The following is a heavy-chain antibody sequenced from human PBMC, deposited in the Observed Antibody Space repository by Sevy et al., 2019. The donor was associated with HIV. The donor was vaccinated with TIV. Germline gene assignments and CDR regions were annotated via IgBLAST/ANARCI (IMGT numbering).Heavy chain of an antibody. J-gene: IGHJ4*02. D-gene: IGHD4-17*01. V-gene: IGHV3-23*01. CDR3: ANDFSYGGNSWNFDF. CDR1: GFIFSKFA. CDR2: VSGNDGST. Sequence: GGSLRLSCAASGFIFSKFALSWVRQAPGRGLEWISAVSGNDGSTYYAASVKGRFTIASDFSENMLYLQMISLSAEATAVYYCANDFSYGGNSWNFDFWGQGTLVTVSS.